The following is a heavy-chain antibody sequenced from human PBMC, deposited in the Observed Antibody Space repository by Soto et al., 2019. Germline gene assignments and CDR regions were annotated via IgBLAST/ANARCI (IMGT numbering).Heavy chain of an antibody. CDR2: IYYSGVT. V-gene: IGHV4-31*03. CDR3: ARDPGDFQSDP. Sequence: PSETLSLTCIVSGDSISRGGYYWGWIRQHPGKGLEWIGNIYYSGVTYYNPSLKSRVTMSVDTSKNQFSLKLSSVTVADTALYYCARDPGDFQSDPWGQGTLVTVSS. J-gene: IGHJ5*02. D-gene: IGHD3-3*01. CDR1: GDSISRGGYY.